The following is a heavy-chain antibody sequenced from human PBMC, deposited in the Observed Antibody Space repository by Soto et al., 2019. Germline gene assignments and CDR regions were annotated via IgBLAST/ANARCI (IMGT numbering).Heavy chain of an antibody. J-gene: IGHJ6*02. CDR3: ARVPSVVAPGNDYFGLDV. CDR2: IYPNDADT. CDR1: GYVFKHYW. V-gene: IGHV5-51*01. D-gene: IGHD3-9*01. Sequence: PGESLRVSRKGAGYVFKHYWIAWVRQMPGKGLEWMGIIYPNDADTRYSPSFQGQVTISADKSTSTAYLQWTSLRTSDTAIYYCARVPSVVAPGNDYFGLDVWGQGTTVTVSS.